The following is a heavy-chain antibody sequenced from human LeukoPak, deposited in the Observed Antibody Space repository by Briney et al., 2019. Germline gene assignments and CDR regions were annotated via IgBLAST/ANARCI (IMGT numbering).Heavy chain of an antibody. CDR1: GGSFSGYY. D-gene: IGHD4-17*01. CDR2: INHSGST. V-gene: IGHV4-34*01. Sequence: SETLSLTCAVYGGSFSGYYWSWIRQPPGKGLEWIGEINHSGSTNYSPSLKSRVTMSVDTSKNQFSLKLSSVTAADTAVYYCAREPMLGDYDEFLFDSWGQGTLVTVSS. J-gene: IGHJ5*01. CDR3: AREPMLGDYDEFLFDS.